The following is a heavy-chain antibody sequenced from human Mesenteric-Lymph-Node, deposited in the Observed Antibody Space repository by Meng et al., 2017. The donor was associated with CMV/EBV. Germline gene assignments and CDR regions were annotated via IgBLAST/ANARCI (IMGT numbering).Heavy chain of an antibody. J-gene: IGHJ4*02. Sequence: ASVKVSCKASGYSFTGYYMHWIRQAPGQGLEWVGWINPNSGARNYAQKFQGRVTMTRDTSISTAYMELSRLRSDDTAVYYCARDRSSSSFYDYWGQGTLVTVSS. CDR2: INPNSGAR. CDR1: GYSFTGYY. CDR3: ARDRSSSSFYDY. V-gene: IGHV1-2*02. D-gene: IGHD6-6*01.